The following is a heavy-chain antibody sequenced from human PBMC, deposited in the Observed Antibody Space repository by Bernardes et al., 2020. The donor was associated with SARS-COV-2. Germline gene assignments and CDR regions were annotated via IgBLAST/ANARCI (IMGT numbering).Heavy chain of an antibody. Sequence: ETLSLSCAASGSTFTSSAMSSVRHASGQGLAWVSAISGSGGSTYYADSVKGRFTISRDNSKNTLYLQMNSLRAEDTAVYYCAKEKSITIFGVVRYGMDGWGQGTTVTV. CDR2: ISGSGGST. D-gene: IGHD3-3*01. CDR3: AKEKSITIFGVVRYGMDG. CDR1: GSTFTSSA. V-gene: IGHV3-23*01. J-gene: IGHJ6*02.